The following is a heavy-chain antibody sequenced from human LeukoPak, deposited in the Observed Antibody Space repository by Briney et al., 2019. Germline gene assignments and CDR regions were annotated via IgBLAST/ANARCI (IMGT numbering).Heavy chain of an antibody. CDR1: GFTFSNYG. D-gene: IGHD6-13*01. V-gene: IGHV3-21*01. CDR2: ISSSSSYI. Sequence: GGSLRLSCAASGFTFSNYGMNWVRQAPGKGLEWVSSISSSSSYIYYADSAKGRFTISRDNAKNSLYLQMNSLRAEDTAVYYCARDRSSWYDFDYWGQGTLVTVSS. J-gene: IGHJ4*02. CDR3: ARDRSSWYDFDY.